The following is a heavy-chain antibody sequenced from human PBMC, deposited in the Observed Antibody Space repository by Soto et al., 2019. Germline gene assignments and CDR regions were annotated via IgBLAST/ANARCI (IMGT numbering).Heavy chain of an antibody. V-gene: IGHV1-3*01. D-gene: IGHD2-21*02. J-gene: IGHJ4*02. CDR2: INAGNGNT. CDR1: GYTFTSYA. CDR3: ARSIVVVTALDY. Sequence: ASVKVSCKASGYTFTSYAMHWVRQAPGQRLEWMGWINAGNGNTKCSQKFQGRVTITRDTSASTAYMKMSSLRSEDTAVYYCARSIVVVTALDYWGKETVVTVS.